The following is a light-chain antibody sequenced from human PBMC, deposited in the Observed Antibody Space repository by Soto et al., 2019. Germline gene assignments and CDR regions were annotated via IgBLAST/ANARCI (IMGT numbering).Light chain of an antibody. CDR2: DAS. Sequence: EIVLTQSPATLSLSPGERATLSCRASQSVSSYLAWYQQKPGQAPRLLIYDASNRATGIPARFSGSGSGTDFTLTISSLEPEDFAVYYCQQRSNWITFGQGTRLEMK. V-gene: IGKV3-11*01. J-gene: IGKJ5*01. CDR1: QSVSSY. CDR3: QQRSNWIT.